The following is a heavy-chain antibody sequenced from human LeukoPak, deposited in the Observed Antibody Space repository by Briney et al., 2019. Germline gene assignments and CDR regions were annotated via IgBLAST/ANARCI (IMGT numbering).Heavy chain of an antibody. D-gene: IGHD5-18*01. J-gene: IGHJ4*02. CDR3: ARGRAGYSYGTYFDY. CDR2: ISSTTSSI. Sequence: GGSLRLSCAASGITFFSSYSMNWVRQAPGKGLEWVSSISSTTSSIYYAASVKGRFTISRDNAKNSLYLQMNSLRAEDTAVYYCARGRAGYSYGTYFDYWGQGTLVTVSS. V-gene: IGHV3-21*01. CDR1: GITFFSSYS.